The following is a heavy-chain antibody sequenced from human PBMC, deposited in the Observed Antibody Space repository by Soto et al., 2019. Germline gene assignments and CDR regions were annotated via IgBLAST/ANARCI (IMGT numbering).Heavy chain of an antibody. CDR2: ISWNSGKI. V-gene: IGHV3-9*01. Sequence: EVRLVESGGGLVQPGRSLRLSCAASGFTFDDYAMHWVRRAPGKGLEWVSGISWNSGKIAYADSVRGRFTISRDNAKNSLYLQMNSLINEDKALYYCARDIGYSGFNGFDPWGQGTLVTVSS. CDR1: GFTFDDYA. J-gene: IGHJ5*02. D-gene: IGHD5-12*01. CDR3: ARDIGYSGFNGFDP.